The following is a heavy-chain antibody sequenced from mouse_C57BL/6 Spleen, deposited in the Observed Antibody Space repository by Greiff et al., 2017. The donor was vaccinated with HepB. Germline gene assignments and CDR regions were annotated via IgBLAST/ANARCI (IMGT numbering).Heavy chain of an antibody. CDR3: AIYYDYDRAFAY. V-gene: IGHV1-55*01. CDR2: IYPGSGST. D-gene: IGHD2-4*01. CDR1: GYTFTSYW. Sequence: QVQLQQPGAELVKPGASVKMSCKASGYTFTSYWLTWVKQRPGQGLEWIGDIYPGSGSTNYNEKFKSKATLTVDTSSSTAYMQLSSLTSEDSAVYYCAIYYDYDRAFAYGGQGTLVTVSA. J-gene: IGHJ3*01.